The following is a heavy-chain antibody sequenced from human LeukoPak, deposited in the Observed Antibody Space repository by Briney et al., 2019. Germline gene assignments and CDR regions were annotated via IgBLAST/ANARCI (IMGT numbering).Heavy chain of an antibody. CDR3: ARHLRYYYYMDV. CDR2: IYYSGST. CDR1: GGSISSSSYY. V-gene: IGHV4-39*01. J-gene: IGHJ6*03. Sequence: PSETLSLTCTVSGGSISSSSYYWGWIRQPPGKGLQWIGSIYYSGSTYYTPSLKSRVTISVDTSKNQFSLKLSSVTAADTAVYCCARHLRYYYYMDVWGKGTTVTVSS.